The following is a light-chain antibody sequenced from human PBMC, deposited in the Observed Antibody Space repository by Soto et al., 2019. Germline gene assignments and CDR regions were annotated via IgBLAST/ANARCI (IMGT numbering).Light chain of an antibody. V-gene: IGKV1-39*01. CDR2: AAS. J-gene: IGKJ1*01. CDR3: RHPSRLPWT. CDR1: QSISSY. Sequence: VSQAGYALSAWGGDRVTITCRASQSISSYLNWYQQKPGIAPKLLIYAASSLQSGVPSRFSGSGSGPDSTLTISSRLPADPPTQSCRHPSRLPWTFPRGTKVDIK.